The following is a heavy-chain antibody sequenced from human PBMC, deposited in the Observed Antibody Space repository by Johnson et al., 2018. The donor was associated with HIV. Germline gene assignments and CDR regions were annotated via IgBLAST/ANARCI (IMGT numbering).Heavy chain of an antibody. CDR1: GFTFSSYA. CDR3: ARAIRSAAAGRFGAFDS. D-gene: IGHD6-13*01. Sequence: HVQLVESGGGVVQPGRSLRLSCAASGFTFSSYAMHWVRQAPGKGLEWVAVISYDGSNKYYADSVKGRFTISRDNSKNTLYLQMNSLRAEDTAVYYWARAIRSAAAGRFGAFDSCGQGTMVTVSS. V-gene: IGHV3-30*04. J-gene: IGHJ3*02. CDR2: ISYDGSNK.